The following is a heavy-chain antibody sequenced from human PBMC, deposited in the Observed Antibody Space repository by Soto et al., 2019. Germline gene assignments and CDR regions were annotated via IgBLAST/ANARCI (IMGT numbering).Heavy chain of an antibody. CDR2: ISTTSSYT. J-gene: IGHJ4*02. V-gene: IGHV3-11*05. CDR3: EGDRNAWAQVVDY. CDR1: GFTFSDYY. Sequence: QVQLVESGGGLVKPGGSLRLSCAASGFTFSDYYMTWIRQAPGKGLEWVSYISTTSSYTNYADSVRGRFTISRDNAKNSLYLQMNSLRAGDTAVYYCEGDRNAWAQVVDYWGQGTLVTVSS. D-gene: IGHD1-26*01.